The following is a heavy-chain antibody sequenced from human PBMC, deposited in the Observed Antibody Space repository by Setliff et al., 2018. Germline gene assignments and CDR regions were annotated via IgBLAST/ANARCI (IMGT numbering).Heavy chain of an antibody. V-gene: IGHV3-48*01. CDR3: ARGGYSYGY. J-gene: IGHJ4*02. Sequence: GSLRLSCAASGITFRTYSLNWVRQAPGRGLGWISFISSDSRTTYYADSVKGRFTISRDNAKNTLDLQMNNLRAEDTAVYYCARGGYSYGYWGQGTLVTVSS. CDR2: ISSDSRTT. CDR1: GITFRTYS. D-gene: IGHD5-18*01.